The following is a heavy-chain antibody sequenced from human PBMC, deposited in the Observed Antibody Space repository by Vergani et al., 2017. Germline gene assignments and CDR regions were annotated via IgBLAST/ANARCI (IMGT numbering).Heavy chain of an antibody. V-gene: IGHV4-31*03. CDR3: ARAGLTFCAFYMDV. J-gene: IGHJ6*03. Sequence: QVQLQESGPGLVKPSQTLSLTCTVSGASIRSGVYYWGWIRQHPGQGLDWIGYIYHTGTTYYNPSLRGRINILVDTSKNQLSLKLTSVTAADTVVYFCARAGLTFCAFYMDVWGKGSTVTVSS. CDR1: GASIRSGVYY. CDR2: IYHTGTT.